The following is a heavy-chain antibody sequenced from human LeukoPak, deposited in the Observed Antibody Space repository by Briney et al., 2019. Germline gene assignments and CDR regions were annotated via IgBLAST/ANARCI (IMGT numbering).Heavy chain of an antibody. J-gene: IGHJ4*02. CDR1: GGSISNSNYY. CDR3: AGKRADLTGYNIGTYYFDY. V-gene: IGHV4-39*07. D-gene: IGHD3-9*01. Sequence: SETLSLTCTVSGGSISNSNYYWGWIRQPPGKGLEWIGRIYTSGSTNYNPSLKSRVTMSVDTSKNQFSLKLSSVTAADTAVYYCAGKRADLTGYNIGTYYFDYWGQGTLVTVSS. CDR2: IYTSGST.